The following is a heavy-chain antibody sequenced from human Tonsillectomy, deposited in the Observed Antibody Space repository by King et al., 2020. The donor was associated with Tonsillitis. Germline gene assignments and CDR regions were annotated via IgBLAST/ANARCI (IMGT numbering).Heavy chain of an antibody. CDR1: GGSISSSSYY. V-gene: IGHV4-39*01. D-gene: IGHD6-19*01. Sequence: VQLQESGPGLVKPSETLSLTCTVSGGSISSSSYYWGWIRQPPGKGLEWIGSIYYSGSTYYSPSLKSRVTISVDTSKNQFSLKLSSVTAADTAVYYCARFGIAVAGEGYWGQGTLVTVSS. J-gene: IGHJ4*02. CDR2: IYYSGST. CDR3: ARFGIAVAGEGY.